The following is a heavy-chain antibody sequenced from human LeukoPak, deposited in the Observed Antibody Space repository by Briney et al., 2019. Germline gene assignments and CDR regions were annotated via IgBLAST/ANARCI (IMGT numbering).Heavy chain of an antibody. D-gene: IGHD1-26*01. Sequence: PGGSLRLSCAASGFTFSSYGMHWVRQAPGKGLEWVAVIWYDGSNKYYADSVKGRCTISRDNSKNTLYLQMNSLRAEDTAVYYCANDRDTSYNFDYWGQGTLVTVSS. CDR3: ANDRDTSYNFDY. CDR1: GFTFSSYG. J-gene: IGHJ4*02. CDR2: IWYDGSNK. V-gene: IGHV3-33*06.